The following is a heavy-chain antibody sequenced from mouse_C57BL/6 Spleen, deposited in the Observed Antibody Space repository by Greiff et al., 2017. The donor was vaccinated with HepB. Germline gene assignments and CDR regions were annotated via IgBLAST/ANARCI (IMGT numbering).Heavy chain of an antibody. D-gene: IGHD2-3*01. CDR2: ISSGSSTI. J-gene: IGHJ4*01. V-gene: IGHV5-17*01. Sequence: EVQPVESGGGLVKPGGSLKLSCAASGFTFSDYGMHWVRQAPEKGPEWVAYISSGSSTIYYADTVKGRFTISRDNAKNTLLLQMTSLRSEDTAMYYCAREGLLPYYYAMDYWGQGTSVTVSS. CDR1: GFTFSDYG. CDR3: AREGLLPYYYAMDY.